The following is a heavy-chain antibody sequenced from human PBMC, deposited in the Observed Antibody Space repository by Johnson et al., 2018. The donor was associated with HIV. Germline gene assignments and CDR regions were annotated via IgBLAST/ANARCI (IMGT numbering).Heavy chain of an antibody. CDR3: ARDSRIGTMVLLSDAFDI. CDR1: GFTFSSYA. D-gene: IGHD3-10*01. CDR2: ISYDGSDK. J-gene: IGHJ3*02. Sequence: VQLVESGGGVVQPGRSLRLSCAASGFTFSSYAMHWVRQAPAKGLEWVAVISYDGSDKDYADSVKGRFTISRDSSKNTLYLQMNSLRAEDTAVYYCARDSRIGTMVLLSDAFDIWGQGTMVTVSS. V-gene: IGHV3-30*04.